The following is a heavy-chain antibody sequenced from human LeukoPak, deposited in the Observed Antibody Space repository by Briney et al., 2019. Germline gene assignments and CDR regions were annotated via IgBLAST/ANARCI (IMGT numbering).Heavy chain of an antibody. CDR1: GFTFSSSA. D-gene: IGHD3-10*01. J-gene: IGHJ4*02. CDR3: AKKIDSGSYPLDY. V-gene: IGHV3-23*01. Sequence: GGSLRLSCAASGFTFSSSAMSWVRQAPGKGLEWVSNISGSGSGGSTYYADSVKGRFTISRDNSKNTLYLQMTSLRAEDTGVYYCAKKIDSGSYPLDYWGQGTLVTISS. CDR2: ISGSGSGGST.